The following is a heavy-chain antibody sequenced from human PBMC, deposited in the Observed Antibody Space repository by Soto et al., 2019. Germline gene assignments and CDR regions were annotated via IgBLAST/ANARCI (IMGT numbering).Heavy chain of an antibody. V-gene: IGHV3-49*03. CDR1: GFTFGDYA. CDR3: SNGPYYDSSGKSFDY. D-gene: IGHD3-22*01. Sequence: GGSLRLSCTASGFTFGDYAMSWFRQAPGKGLEWVGFIRSKAYGGTTEYAASVKGRFTISRDDSKSIAHLKMNSLKTEDTAVYFCSNGPYYDSSGKSFDYWGQGTLVTVSS. CDR2: IRSKAYGGTT. J-gene: IGHJ4*02.